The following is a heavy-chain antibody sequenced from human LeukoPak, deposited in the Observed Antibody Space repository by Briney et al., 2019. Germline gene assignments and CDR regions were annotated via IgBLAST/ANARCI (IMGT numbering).Heavy chain of an antibody. CDR3: AREIERGSTPYMDV. CDR1: GFTFSSYS. D-gene: IGHD5/OR15-5a*01. CDR2: INSSSSHI. V-gene: IGHV3-21*01. Sequence: GGSLRLSCAASGFTFSSYSLNWVRQAPGKGLEWVSSINSSSSHIYYADSVKGRFTISRDNAKNSLYLQMNSLRAEDTAVYFWAREIERGSTPYMDVWGKGTTVTVSS. J-gene: IGHJ6*04.